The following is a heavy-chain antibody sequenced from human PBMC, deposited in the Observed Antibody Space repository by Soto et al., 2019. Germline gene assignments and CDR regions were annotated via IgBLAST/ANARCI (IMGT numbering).Heavy chain of an antibody. V-gene: IGHV1-69*08. CDR3: TRDWEITVSTWSFGGF. Sequence: QVQLVQSGAEVKKPGSSVKVSCKASGGTFSPYTINWVRQAPGQGLEWMGRIIPFHGVTNYAQKFQARVTITADKSTITASMELSGLRFEDTAMYYCTRDWEITVSTWSFGGFWGRGTLVTVSS. J-gene: IGHJ4*02. CDR1: GGTFSPYT. D-gene: IGHD3-10*01. CDR2: IIPFHGVT.